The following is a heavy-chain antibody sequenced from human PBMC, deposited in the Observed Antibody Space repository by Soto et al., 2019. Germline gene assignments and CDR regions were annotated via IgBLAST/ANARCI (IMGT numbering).Heavy chain of an antibody. Sequence: EVQLVESGGVVVQPGGSLRLSCAASGFTFDDYTMHWVRQAPGKGLEWVSLISWDGGSTYYADSVKGRFTISRDNSKNSLYLQMNSLRAEDTAVYYCARDGDYGDYGLDYWGQGTLVTVSS. D-gene: IGHD4-17*01. CDR2: ISWDGGST. CDR3: ARDGDYGDYGLDY. V-gene: IGHV3-43*01. J-gene: IGHJ4*02. CDR1: GFTFDDYT.